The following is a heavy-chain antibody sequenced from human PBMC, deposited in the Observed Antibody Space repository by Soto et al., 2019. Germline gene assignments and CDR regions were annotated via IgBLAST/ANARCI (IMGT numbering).Heavy chain of an antibody. CDR1: GFTFSNAW. CDR2: IKSKTDGGTT. J-gene: IGHJ3*02. CDR3: TTGTRAAPPAFDI. D-gene: IGHD2-15*01. V-gene: IGHV3-15*01. Sequence: GGSLRLSCAASGFTFSNAWMSWVRQAPGKGLEWVGRIKSKTDGGTTDYAAPVKGRFTISRDDSKNTLYLQMNSLKTEDTAVYYGTTGTRAAPPAFDIWGQGTMVTVSS.